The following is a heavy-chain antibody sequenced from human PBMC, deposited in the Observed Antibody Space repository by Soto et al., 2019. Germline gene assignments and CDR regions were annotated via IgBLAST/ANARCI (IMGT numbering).Heavy chain of an antibody. V-gene: IGHV3-21*05. CDR1: GFTFNTHG. CDR3: ARDGYYNVDY. CDR2: ISARSNDI. J-gene: IGHJ4*02. Sequence: GGSLRLSCSASGFTFNTHGMHWVRQAPGKGLEWISYISARSNDIQYTESVKGRFTISRDNAENSLYLQMNSLRAEDTALYYCARDGYYNVDYWGQGTLVTVSS. D-gene: IGHD3-9*01.